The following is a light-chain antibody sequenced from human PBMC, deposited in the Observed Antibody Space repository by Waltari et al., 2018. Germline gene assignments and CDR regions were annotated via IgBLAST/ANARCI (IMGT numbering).Light chain of an antibody. V-gene: IGKV3-15*01. CDR1: LSVNTD. Sequence: EIVMTQSPVTLSVSPGERATLSCRASLSVNTDLAWYQQKPGQAPRLLIYGASSRATGIPARFSCSGSGTEFTLTISSLQSEDFAVYYCQQYNAWPPSLTFGGGTKVEIK. CDR3: QQYNAWPPSLT. CDR2: GAS. J-gene: IGKJ4*01.